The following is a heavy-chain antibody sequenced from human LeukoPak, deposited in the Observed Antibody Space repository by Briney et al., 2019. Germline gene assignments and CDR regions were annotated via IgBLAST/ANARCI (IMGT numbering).Heavy chain of an antibody. CDR2: INHSGST. CDR3: ARTPHDSSGYYSEH. D-gene: IGHD3-22*01. Sequence: SETLSLTCAVYGGSFSGYYWSWIRQPPGKGLEWIGEINHSGSTNYNPSLKSRVTISVDTSKNQFSLKLSSVTAADTAVYYCARTPHDSSGYYSEHRGQGTLVTVSS. CDR1: GGSFSGYY. J-gene: IGHJ4*02. V-gene: IGHV4-34*01.